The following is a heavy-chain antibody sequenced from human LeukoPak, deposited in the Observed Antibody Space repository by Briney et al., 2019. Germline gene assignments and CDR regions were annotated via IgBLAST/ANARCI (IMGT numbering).Heavy chain of an antibody. CDR3: ARGERVGATTFYFDY. J-gene: IGHJ4*02. CDR1: GSTFTRYF. CDR2: INPNSGDT. D-gene: IGHD1-26*01. Sequence: ASVKVSCKASGSTFTRYFTHWVRQAPGQGLEWMGWINPNSGDTTYAQKFQGRVTMTRDTSISTAYMELSRLRSDDTAVYYCARGERVGATTFYFDYWGQGTLVTVSS. V-gene: IGHV1-2*02.